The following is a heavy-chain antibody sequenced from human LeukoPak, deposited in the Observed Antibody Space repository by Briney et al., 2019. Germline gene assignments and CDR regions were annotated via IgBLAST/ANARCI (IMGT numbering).Heavy chain of an antibody. CDR3: VRDRGTYRPIDY. J-gene: IGHJ4*02. V-gene: IGHV3-74*01. CDR1: GFTLSSYW. D-gene: IGHD1-26*01. Sequence: GGSLRLSCAASGFTLSSYWMHWVRQAPGKGLVWVSRISSDGSSTSYADSVKGRFTISRDNAKNTVYLQMNSLRAEDTAIYYCVRDRGTYRPIDYWGQGTLVTVSS. CDR2: ISSDGSST.